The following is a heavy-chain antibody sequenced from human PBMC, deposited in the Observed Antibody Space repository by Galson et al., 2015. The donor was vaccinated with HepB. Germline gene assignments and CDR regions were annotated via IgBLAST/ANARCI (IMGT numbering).Heavy chain of an antibody. CDR3: AKFVHRIVGATRRPDY. Sequence: SLRLSCAASGFTFSSYAMSWVRPAPGKGLEWVSAISGSGGSTYYADSVKGRFTISRDNSKNTLYLQMNSLRAEDTAVYYCAKFVHRIVGATRRPDYWGQGTLVTVSS. J-gene: IGHJ4*02. D-gene: IGHD1-26*01. V-gene: IGHV3-23*01. CDR2: ISGSGGST. CDR1: GFTFSSYA.